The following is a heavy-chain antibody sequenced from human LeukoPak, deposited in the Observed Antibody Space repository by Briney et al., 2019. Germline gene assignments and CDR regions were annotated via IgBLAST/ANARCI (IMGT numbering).Heavy chain of an antibody. CDR3: ARAFSITMIGYYYYMDV. CDR1: GGTFSSYA. D-gene: IGHD3-22*01. Sequence: ASVKVSCKASGGTFSSYAISWVRQAPGQGLEWMGWISAYNGNTNYAQKLQGRVTMTTDTSTSTAYMELRSLRSDDTAVYYCARAFSITMIGYYYYMDVWGKGTTVTISS. V-gene: IGHV1-18*01. J-gene: IGHJ6*03. CDR2: ISAYNGNT.